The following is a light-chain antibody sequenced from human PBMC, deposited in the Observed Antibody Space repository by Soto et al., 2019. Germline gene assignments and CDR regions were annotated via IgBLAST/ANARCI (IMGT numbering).Light chain of an antibody. Sequence: QSALTQPPSASGSPGQPVTISCTGTSSDVGGYNYVSWYQQHPGKAPNLMIYEVSKRPSGVPDRFSGSKSGNTASLTVSGLQAEDEADYYCSSYAGSNNFNVFGTGTKLTVL. CDR1: SSDVGGYNY. V-gene: IGLV2-8*01. J-gene: IGLJ1*01. CDR2: EVS. CDR3: SSYAGSNNFNV.